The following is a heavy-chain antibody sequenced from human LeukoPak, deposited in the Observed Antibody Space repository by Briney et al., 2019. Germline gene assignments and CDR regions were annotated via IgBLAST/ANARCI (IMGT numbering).Heavy chain of an antibody. D-gene: IGHD2-8*01. V-gene: IGHV4-39*07. CDR2: IYYSRST. CDR3: ARAPRDCTNGVCYTRTNDAFDI. J-gene: IGHJ3*02. Sequence: SETLSLTCTVSGGSISSSSYYWGWIRQPPGKGLEWLGSIYYSRSTYYNPSLKSRVTISVDTSKNQFSLKLSSVTAADTAVYYCARAPRDCTNGVCYTRTNDAFDIWGQGTMVTVSS. CDR1: GGSISSSSYY.